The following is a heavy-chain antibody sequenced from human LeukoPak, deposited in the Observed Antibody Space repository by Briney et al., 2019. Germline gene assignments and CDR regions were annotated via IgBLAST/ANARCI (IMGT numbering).Heavy chain of an antibody. CDR1: GGSIISYY. Sequence: SETLSLTCTVSGGSIISYYWSWIRQPPGKGLERIGYIYYSGSTNYNPSLKMRVTISVDTSKSPFSLKLSSVTAADTAVYYCARQINSSSWNYYYHGMDVWGQGTTVTVSS. D-gene: IGHD6-13*01. CDR2: IYYSGST. V-gene: IGHV4-59*08. J-gene: IGHJ6*02. CDR3: ARQINSSSWNYYYHGMDV.